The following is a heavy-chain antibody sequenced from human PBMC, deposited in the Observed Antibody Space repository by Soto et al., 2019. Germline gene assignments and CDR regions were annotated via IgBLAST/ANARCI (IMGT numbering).Heavy chain of an antibody. CDR1: GGSISSSSYY. D-gene: IGHD6-13*01. Sequence: PSETLSLTCTVSGGSISSSSYYWGWIRQPPGKGLEWIGSIYYSGSTYYNPSLKSRVTISVDTSKNQFSLKLSSVTAADTAVYYCARLGLGAAASYYYYGMDVWGQGTTVTVSS. V-gene: IGHV4-39*01. CDR3: ARLGLGAAASYYYYGMDV. CDR2: IYYSGST. J-gene: IGHJ6*02.